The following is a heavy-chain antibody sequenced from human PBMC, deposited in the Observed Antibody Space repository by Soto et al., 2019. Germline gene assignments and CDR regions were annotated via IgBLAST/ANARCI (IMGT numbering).Heavy chain of an antibody. CDR2: ILSNDED. CDR3: ARIRGYCSGGSCYIYYFAKDG. CDR1: GFSLSDADVG. Sequence: ESGPTLVNPTDTLTLTCTVSGFSLSDADVGVAWIRQPPGKALEWLAHILSNDEDVFSSSLRTRLTITKDTSRSQVVLTMSNMAPVGTATYYCARIRGYCSGGSCYIYYFAKDGWGQGTTVTVSS. J-gene: IGHJ6*02. D-gene: IGHD2-15*01. V-gene: IGHV2-26*01.